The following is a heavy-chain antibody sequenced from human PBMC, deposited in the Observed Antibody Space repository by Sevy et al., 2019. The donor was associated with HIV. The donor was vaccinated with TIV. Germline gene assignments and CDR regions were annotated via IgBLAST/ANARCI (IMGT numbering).Heavy chain of an antibody. J-gene: IGHJ4*02. CDR1: GFNFSSHK. CDR2: ISDGGAVI. CDR3: ANEGAFWSGYYVDY. V-gene: IGHV3-48*03. Sequence: GGSLRLSCAASGFNFSSHKMNWIRQAPGKGLEWVAYISDGGAVIHYADSVKGRFTISRDNSKNSLYLQMNSLRADDTAIHYCANEGAFWSGYYVDYWGQGTLVTVSS. D-gene: IGHD3-3*01.